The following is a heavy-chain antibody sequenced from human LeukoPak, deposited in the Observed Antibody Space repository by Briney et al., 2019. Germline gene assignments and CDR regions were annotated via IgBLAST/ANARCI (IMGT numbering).Heavy chain of an antibody. D-gene: IGHD6-19*01. V-gene: IGHV4-39*07. CDR2: IYYSGST. Sequence: PSEALSLTCTVSGGSISSSSYYWGWIRQPPGKGLEWIGSIYYSGSTYYNPSLKSRVTISVDTSKNQFSLKLSSVTAADTAVYYCARVGAVAGTRATYRYYFDYWGQGTLVTVSS. J-gene: IGHJ4*02. CDR3: ARVGAVAGTRATYRYYFDY. CDR1: GGSISSSSYY.